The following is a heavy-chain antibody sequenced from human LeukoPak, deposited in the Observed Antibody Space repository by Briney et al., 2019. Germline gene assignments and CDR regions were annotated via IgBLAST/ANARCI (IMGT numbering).Heavy chain of an antibody. Sequence: SQTLSLTCAVSGGSISSGGYSWGWIRQPPGKGLEWIGYIYHSGSTYYNPSLKSRVTISVDRSKNQFSLKLSSVTAADTAVYYCARGGYCSSTSCSSALILWGQGTLVTVSS. V-gene: IGHV4-30-2*01. CDR2: IYHSGST. CDR1: GGSISSGGYS. CDR3: ARGGYCSSTSCSSALIL. D-gene: IGHD2-2*01. J-gene: IGHJ4*02.